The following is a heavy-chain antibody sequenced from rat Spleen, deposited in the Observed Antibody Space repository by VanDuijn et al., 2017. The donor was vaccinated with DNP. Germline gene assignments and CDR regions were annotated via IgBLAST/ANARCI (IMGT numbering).Heavy chain of an antibody. J-gene: IGHJ2*01. CDR1: GFTFSDYY. Sequence: EVQLVESGGGLVQPGRSLKLSCAASGFTFSDYYMAWVRQAPKKGLEWVASISYEGSSTYYGDSVKGRFTISRDNAKSTLYLQMNSLRSEDTATYYCARQWDYWGQGVMVTVSS. CDR2: ISYEGSST. CDR3: ARQWDY. V-gene: IGHV5-22*01.